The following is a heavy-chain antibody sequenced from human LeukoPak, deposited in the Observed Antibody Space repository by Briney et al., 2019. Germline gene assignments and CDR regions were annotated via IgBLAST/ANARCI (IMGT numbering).Heavy chain of an antibody. J-gene: IGHJ6*02. V-gene: IGHV1-8*02. CDR2: IGAYNRNT. D-gene: IGHD4-17*01. CDR1: GYTFTNYD. Sequence: ASVKVSCKSSGYTFTNYDINWVRQAPGQGLEWMGGIGAYNRNTDSAQKFQGRVTMTRNTSISTPYMELSSLRSEDTAVYYCASTTVTTTLRYYVHRGSMDVWDQGTTVTVSS. CDR3: ASTTVTTTLRYYVHRGSMDV.